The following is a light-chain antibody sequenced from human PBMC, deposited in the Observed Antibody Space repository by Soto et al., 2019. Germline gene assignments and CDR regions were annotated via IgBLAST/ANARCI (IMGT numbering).Light chain of an antibody. CDR1: ETVSSSF. V-gene: IGKV3-20*01. Sequence: DIVLTQSPGTLSLSPGERATLSCRASETVSSSFLAWYQQKPGQAPRLLIYGASTRATGIPDRFSGSGSGTDFTLTISRLEPEDLGVYYCQQYDRSAWTFGQVTKVEVK. J-gene: IGKJ1*01. CDR3: QQYDRSAWT. CDR2: GAS.